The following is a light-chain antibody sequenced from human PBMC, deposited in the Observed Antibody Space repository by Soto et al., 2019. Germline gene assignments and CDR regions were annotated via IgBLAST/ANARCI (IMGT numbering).Light chain of an antibody. J-gene: IGLJ1*01. V-gene: IGLV2-14*01. CDR1: SSDVGGYNY. Sequence: QSALTQPASVSGSPGQSITISCTGTSSDVGGYNYVSWYQQHPDKAPKLMIYDVSNRPSGVSNRFSGSKSGNTASLTISGLQAEDEADYYCSSYTSSSTLVFGTGTKVTV. CDR3: SSYTSSSTLV. CDR2: DVS.